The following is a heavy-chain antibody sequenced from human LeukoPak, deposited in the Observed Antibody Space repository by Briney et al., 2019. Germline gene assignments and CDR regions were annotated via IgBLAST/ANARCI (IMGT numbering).Heavy chain of an antibody. CDR2: IYYSGST. J-gene: IGHJ4*02. V-gene: IGHV4-59*08. Sequence: SETLSLTCTVSGGSISSYYWSWIRQPPGKGLEWIGYIYYSGSTNYNPSLKSQVTISVDTSKNQFSLKLSSVTAADTAVYYCASTRKHTVSYDYWGQGTLVTVSS. CDR3: ASTRKHTVSYDY. D-gene: IGHD4-17*01. CDR1: GGSISSYY.